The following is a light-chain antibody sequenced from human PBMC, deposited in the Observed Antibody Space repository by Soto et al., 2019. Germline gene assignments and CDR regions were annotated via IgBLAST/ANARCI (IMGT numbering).Light chain of an antibody. CDR1: HSVNSH. CDR3: QQYNNWPSIT. J-gene: IGKJ5*01. V-gene: IGKV3-15*01. Sequence: EIVMTQSPATLSVSPGERVTLSCRTSHSVNSHVAWYQQKPGQAPRLLLYGASTRATGIPARFSGSGSGTEFTLTISSLQSEDFAVYYCQQYNNWPSITFGQGTRLEIK. CDR2: GAS.